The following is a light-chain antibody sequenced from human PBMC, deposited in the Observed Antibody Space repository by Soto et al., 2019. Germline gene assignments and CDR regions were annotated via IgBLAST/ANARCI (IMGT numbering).Light chain of an antibody. CDR1: SSDVGGYNY. V-gene: IGLV2-14*01. CDR2: DVS. J-gene: IGLJ1*01. CDR3: SSYTNSSPFV. Sequence: ALTQPASVSGSPGQSITISCTGTSSDVGGYNYVSWYQQHPGKAPKLMIYDVSNWPSGVSNRFSGSKSGNTASLTISGIQAEDEADYYCSSYTNSSPFVFGTGTKLTVL.